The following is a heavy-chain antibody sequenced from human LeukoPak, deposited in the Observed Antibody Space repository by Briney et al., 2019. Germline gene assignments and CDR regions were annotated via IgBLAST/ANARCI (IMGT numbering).Heavy chain of an antibody. Sequence: SGTLSLTCAVSGGSISSSNWWSWVRQPPGKGLEWIGEIYHSGSTNYNPSLKSRVTISVDKSKNQFSLKLSSVTAADTAVYYCARLVPSVAGTYYYYMDVWGKGTTVTVSS. J-gene: IGHJ6*03. CDR3: ARLVPSVAGTYYYYMDV. D-gene: IGHD6-19*01. CDR2: IYHSGST. CDR1: GGSISSSNW. V-gene: IGHV4-4*02.